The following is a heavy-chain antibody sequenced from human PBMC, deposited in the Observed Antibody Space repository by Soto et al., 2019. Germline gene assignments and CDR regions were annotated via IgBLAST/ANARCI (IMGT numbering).Heavy chain of an antibody. CDR2: ISHDGSTK. J-gene: IGHJ4*02. D-gene: IGHD1-26*01. V-gene: IGHV3-30-3*01. CDR3: ARDDELRPFDY. Sequence: PGGSMRLCCAASGFTFNRHDIHRVRQAAGKGMEMVAVISHDGSTKYYADSVKGRLTISRDDPKHTLCLQNYRQRDEYMAVNYFARDDELRPFDYCGQGTLPTGSS. CDR1: GFTFNRHD.